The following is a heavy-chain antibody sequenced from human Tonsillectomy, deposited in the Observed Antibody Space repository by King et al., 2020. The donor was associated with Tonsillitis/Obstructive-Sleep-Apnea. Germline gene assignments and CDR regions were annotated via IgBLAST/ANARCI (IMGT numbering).Heavy chain of an antibody. D-gene: IGHD6-19*01. J-gene: IGHJ4*02. V-gene: IGHV3-21*01. CDR2: ISTSSSYI. Sequence: VQLVESGGGLVKPGGSLRLSCAASGFTFSTYSMSWVRQAPGKGLEWVSSISTSSSYIYYGDSVKGRFTISRDNAKNSLYLQMNSLRAEDTAVYYCARDSSGWSRDYWGQGTLVTVSS. CDR1: GFTFSTYS. CDR3: ARDSSGWSRDY.